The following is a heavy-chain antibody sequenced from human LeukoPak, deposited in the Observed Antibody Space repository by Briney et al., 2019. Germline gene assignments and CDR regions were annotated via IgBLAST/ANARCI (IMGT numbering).Heavy chain of an antibody. CDR3: ARPYFHYSSGPRFDY. D-gene: IGHD6-19*01. V-gene: IGHV4-38-2*01. J-gene: IGHJ4*02. Sequence: PSETLSLTCAVSGYSISSGYYWGWIRQPPGKGLEWIRSIYHSGSTYYNPSLKSRVTISVDTSKNQFSLKLSSVTAADTAVYYCARPYFHYSSGPRFDYWGQGTLVTVSS. CDR1: GYSISSGYY. CDR2: IYHSGST.